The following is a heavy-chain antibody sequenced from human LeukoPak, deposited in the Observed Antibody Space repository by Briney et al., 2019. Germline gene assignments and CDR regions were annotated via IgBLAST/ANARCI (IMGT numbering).Heavy chain of an antibody. CDR1: GGSISSSSYY. CDR3: ARRGLPFDY. D-gene: IGHD5-18*01. J-gene: IGHJ4*02. V-gene: IGHV4-39*01. CDR2: IYYSGST. Sequence: SETLSLTCTVSGGSISSSSYYWGWIRQPPGKGLEWIGSIYYSGSTYYNPSLKSRVTISVDTSKNQFSLKLSSVTAAVTAVYYCARRGLPFDYWGQGTLVTVSS.